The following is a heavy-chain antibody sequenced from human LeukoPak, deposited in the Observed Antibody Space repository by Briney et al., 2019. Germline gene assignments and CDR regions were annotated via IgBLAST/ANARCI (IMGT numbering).Heavy chain of an antibody. D-gene: IGHD3-3*01. CDR1: GITFSTYS. J-gene: IGHJ1*01. V-gene: IGHV3-23*01. CDR3: AKAQYDFWSGYYFQH. CDR2: ISGSGGST. Sequence: PGGSLRLSCAASGITFSTYSMNWVRQAPGKGLEWVSAISGSGGSTYYADSVKGRFTISRDNSKNTLYLQMNSLRAEDTAVYYCAKAQYDFWSGYYFQHWGQGTLVTVSS.